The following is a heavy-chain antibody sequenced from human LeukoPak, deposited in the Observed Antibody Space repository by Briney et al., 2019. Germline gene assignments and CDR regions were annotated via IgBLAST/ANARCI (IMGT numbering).Heavy chain of an antibody. V-gene: IGHV3-49*04. CDR2: IRTKPYGGTT. D-gene: IGHD3-10*01. Sequence: GGSLRLSCAASGFTFSSYAMSWVRQAPGKGLEWVGFIRTKPYGGTTQYAASVKGRFTISRDDSKSIAFLQMNSLKTEDTAVYYCTSLYGSGSYEVTFYYYGMDVWGQGTTVTVSS. J-gene: IGHJ6*02. CDR3: TSLYGSGSYEVTFYYYGMDV. CDR1: GFTFSSYA.